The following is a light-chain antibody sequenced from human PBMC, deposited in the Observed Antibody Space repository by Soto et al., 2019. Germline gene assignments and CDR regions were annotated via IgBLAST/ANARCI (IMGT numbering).Light chain of an antibody. CDR1: QCVSNNY. Sequence: EIVLTQSPGTLSLSPGERATLSCMVCQCVSNNYLAWYQQKPVQAPRLLIYGASNRATGIPDRFSGSGSGTDFTLTISRLEPEDFAVYYCQQYGSSGTFGQGTKVDI. J-gene: IGKJ1*01. CDR2: GAS. CDR3: QQYGSSGT. V-gene: IGKV3-20*01.